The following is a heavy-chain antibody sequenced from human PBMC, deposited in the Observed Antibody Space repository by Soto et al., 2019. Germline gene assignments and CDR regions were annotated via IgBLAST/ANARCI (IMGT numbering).Heavy chain of an antibody. CDR3: ARLEGGVWHYYYYGMDV. D-gene: IGHD1-1*01. Sequence: ASVKVSCKASGYTFTNYYINWVRQAPGQGLEWMGWISAYSGNTDYAQKLQGRVTMTTDTSTSTAYMELRSLRSDDTAVYYCARLEGGVWHYYYYGMDVWGQATTVTVSS. CDR1: GYTFTNYY. CDR2: ISAYSGNT. J-gene: IGHJ6*02. V-gene: IGHV1-18*04.